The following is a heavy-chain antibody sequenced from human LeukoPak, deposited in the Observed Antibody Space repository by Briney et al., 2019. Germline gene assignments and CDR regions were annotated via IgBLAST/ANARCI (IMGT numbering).Heavy chain of an antibody. CDR3: ARVNTEGSADY. CDR2: IYYSGTA. Sequence: SETLSLTCTVSGGSISSYYWSWIRQPPGKGLEWIGFIYYSGTANYNPSLKSRVTISVDASKNQFSLKLTSVTAADTAVYYCARVNTEGSADYWGQGTLVTVSS. V-gene: IGHV4-59*01. CDR1: GGSISSYY. J-gene: IGHJ4*02. D-gene: IGHD6-19*01.